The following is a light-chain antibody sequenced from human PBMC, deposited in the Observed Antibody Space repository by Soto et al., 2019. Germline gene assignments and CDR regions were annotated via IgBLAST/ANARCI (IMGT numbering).Light chain of an antibody. CDR2: GAS. Sequence: EIVLTQSPGTLSLSPGDRATLSCRASQSVHAGYLAWYQQKPGQAPRLLISGASIRASGIPDRFSGSESGTEFTLTISRLEPEDFAVYYCQQYGSSLYTLGQGTKLVIK. J-gene: IGKJ2*01. V-gene: IGKV3-20*01. CDR1: QSVHAGY. CDR3: QQYGSSLYT.